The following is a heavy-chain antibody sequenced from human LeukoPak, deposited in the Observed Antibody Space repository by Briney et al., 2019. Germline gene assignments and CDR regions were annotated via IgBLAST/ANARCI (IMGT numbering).Heavy chain of an antibody. CDR3: KVILEWSTEVCY. J-gene: IGHJ4*02. Sequence: GGSLRLSCAVSGFTVRSNYMSWVRQAPGKGLEWVGRIKSKADGGTTDYAAPVKGRFTISRDDSKNTLYLQMNSLKTEDTAVYYCKVILEWSTEVCYWGQGTLVTVSS. CDR2: IKSKADGGTT. D-gene: IGHD3-3*01. V-gene: IGHV3-15*01. CDR1: GFTVRSNY.